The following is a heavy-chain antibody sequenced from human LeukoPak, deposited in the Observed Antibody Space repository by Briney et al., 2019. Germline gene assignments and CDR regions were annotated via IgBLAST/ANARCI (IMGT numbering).Heavy chain of an antibody. CDR2: IYHSGST. Sequence: GSLRLSCAASGFTFSSYSMNWVRQPPGKGLEWIGSIYHSGSTYYNPSLKSRVTISVDTSKNQFSLKLSSVTAADTAVYYCARIPSIAAAGPYYFDYWGQGTLVTVSS. CDR3: ARIPSIAAAGPYYFDY. CDR1: GFTFSSYS. D-gene: IGHD6-13*01. J-gene: IGHJ4*02. V-gene: IGHV4-38-2*01.